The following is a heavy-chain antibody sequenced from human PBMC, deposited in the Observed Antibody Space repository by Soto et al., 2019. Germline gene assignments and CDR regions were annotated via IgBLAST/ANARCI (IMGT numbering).Heavy chain of an antibody. CDR2: ISYDGSNK. CDR3: AKDGGSYDFDY. V-gene: IGHV3-30*18. D-gene: IGHD1-26*01. Sequence: HPGGSLRLSCAASGFTFSSYGMHWVRQAPGKGLEWVAVISYDGSNKYYADSVKGRFTISRDNSKNTLYLQMNSLRAEDTAVYYCAKDGGSYDFDYWGQGTLVTVSS. J-gene: IGHJ4*02. CDR1: GFTFSSYG.